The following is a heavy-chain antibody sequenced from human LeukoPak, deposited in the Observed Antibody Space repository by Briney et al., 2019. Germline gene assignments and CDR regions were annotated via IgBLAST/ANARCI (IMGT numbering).Heavy chain of an antibody. CDR3: ARVSLGIAAAGPYFDY. CDR1: GVSFSGYY. Sequence: PSETLSLTCAVYGVSFSGYYWTWIRQPPGKGLEWIGEINHSGDTNYNPSLKSRVTISVDTSKNQFSLKLSSVTAADTAVYYCARVSLGIAAAGPYFDYWGQGTLVTVSS. CDR2: INHSGDT. D-gene: IGHD6-13*01. J-gene: IGHJ4*02. V-gene: IGHV4-34*01.